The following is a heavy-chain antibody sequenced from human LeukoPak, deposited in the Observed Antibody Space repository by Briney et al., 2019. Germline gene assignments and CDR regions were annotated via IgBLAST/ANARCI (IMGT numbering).Heavy chain of an antibody. CDR3: ARNRDLGDYYGSGSYDY. CDR1: GFTFNSYN. D-gene: IGHD3-10*01. Sequence: GGSLRLSCAASGFTFNSYNMNWVRQAPGKGLEWVSSLSSSSSYIYYADSVKGRFTISRDNAKNSLYLQMNSLRAEYTAVYYCARNRDLGDYYGSGSYDYWGQGSLVTVSS. V-gene: IGHV3-21*01. CDR2: LSSSSSYI. J-gene: IGHJ4*02.